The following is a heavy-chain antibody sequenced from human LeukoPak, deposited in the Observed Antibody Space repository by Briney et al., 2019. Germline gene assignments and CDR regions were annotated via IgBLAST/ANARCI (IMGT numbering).Heavy chain of an antibody. CDR1: VVSLSSSNSY. J-gene: IGHJ4*02. D-gene: IGHD3-10*01. Sequence: PSETLSLTCTVSVVSLSSSNSYWGWIRQPPGEGLEWHCSIYYSGKTYYNASLKSQVSISIDTSKNQFSLRLTSVPATDTAVYYCARQTGSGLFILPGGQGTLAVVSS. CDR3: ARQTGSGLFILP. CDR2: IYYSGKT. V-gene: IGHV4-39*01.